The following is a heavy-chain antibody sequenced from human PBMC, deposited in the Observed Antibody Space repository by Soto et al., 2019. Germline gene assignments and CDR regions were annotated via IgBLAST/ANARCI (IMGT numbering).Heavy chain of an antibody. V-gene: IGHV2-5*02. CDR3: AHSPCSGGTCYLFDY. Sequence: QIPLRESGPTLVKPTQTLTLTCTISGFSLSTSGVGVGWIRQPPGKSMEWLALIYWDDVQRYSPSLKTRLTSTKDTSRSQVVLTMTNMDPVDTATYYCAHSPCSGGTCYLFDYWGQGTLVTVAS. CDR2: IYWDDVQ. D-gene: IGHD2-15*01. J-gene: IGHJ4*02. CDR1: GFSLSTSGVG.